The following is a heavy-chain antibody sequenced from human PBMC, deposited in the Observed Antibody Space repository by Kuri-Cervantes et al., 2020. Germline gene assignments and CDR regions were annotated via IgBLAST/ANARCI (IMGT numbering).Heavy chain of an antibody. V-gene: IGHV3-66*01. Sequence: GESLKISCAASGFTVSSNYMSWVRQAPGKGLEWVSMVTGSGDNTYYADSVKGRFTISRDNAKNSLYLQMNSLRAEDTAVYYCARAGDYGSFGYWGQGTLVTVSS. CDR3: ARAGDYGSFGY. CDR1: GFTVSSNY. D-gene: IGHD4-17*01. CDR2: TGSGDNT. J-gene: IGHJ4*02.